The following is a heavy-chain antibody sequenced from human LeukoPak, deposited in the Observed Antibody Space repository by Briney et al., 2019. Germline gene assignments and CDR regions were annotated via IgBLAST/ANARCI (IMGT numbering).Heavy chain of an antibody. V-gene: IGHV4-39*01. CDR2: VYYSGSI. D-gene: IGHD3-22*01. CDR3: ARHIPYYYDSSGLPDY. Sequence: SETLSLTCTVSGGSISSSSYYWGWIRQPPGKGLEWIGSVYYSGSIYYNPSLKRRVTISVDTSKTQFSLKLSSVTAAYTAVYYCARHIPYYYDSSGLPDYWGQGTLVTVSS. J-gene: IGHJ4*02. CDR1: GGSISSSSYY.